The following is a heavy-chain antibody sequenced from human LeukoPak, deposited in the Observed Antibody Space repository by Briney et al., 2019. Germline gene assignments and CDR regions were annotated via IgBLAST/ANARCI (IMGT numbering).Heavy chain of an antibody. Sequence: PGGSLRLSCAASRFTFSTYSMNWVRQAPGKGLEWVSSISSRSTYIYYAHSVKGRFTISRDNAKNSLYLQMNNLRAEDTAMFYCATSMAQDVDAFHIWGQGTMVTVSS. CDR2: ISSRSTYI. J-gene: IGHJ3*02. V-gene: IGHV3-21*01. CDR3: ATSMAQDVDAFHI. CDR1: RFTFSTYS. D-gene: IGHD2-21*01.